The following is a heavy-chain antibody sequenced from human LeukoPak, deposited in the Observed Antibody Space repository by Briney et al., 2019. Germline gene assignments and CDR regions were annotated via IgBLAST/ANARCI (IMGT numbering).Heavy chain of an antibody. Sequence: GGSLRLSCAASGFTFSSYAMSWVRQAPGKGLEWVSAISGSGGSTYYADSVKGRFTISRDNARNSLHLQMNSLRADDTALYYCASWAGTATGFSGPFDYWGQGTPVTVSS. CDR2: ISGSGGST. CDR3: ASWAGTATGFSGPFDY. V-gene: IGHV3-23*01. D-gene: IGHD6-13*01. J-gene: IGHJ4*02. CDR1: GFTFSSYA.